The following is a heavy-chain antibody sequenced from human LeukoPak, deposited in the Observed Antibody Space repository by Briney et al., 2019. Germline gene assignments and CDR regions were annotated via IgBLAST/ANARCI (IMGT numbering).Heavy chain of an antibody. CDR3: ASTGSLRRDYYYGMDV. Sequence: SETLSLTCTVSGGSISSYYWSWIRQPPGKGLEWIGYIYYSGSTNYNPSLKSRVTISVDTSKNQFSLKLSSVTAADTAVYYCASTGSLRRDYYYGMDVWGQGTTVTVSS. D-gene: IGHD6-19*01. CDR2: IYYSGST. J-gene: IGHJ6*02. CDR1: GGSISSYY. V-gene: IGHV4-59*08.